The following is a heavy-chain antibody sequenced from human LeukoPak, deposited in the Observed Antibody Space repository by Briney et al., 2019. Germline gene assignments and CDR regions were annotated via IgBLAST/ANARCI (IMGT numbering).Heavy chain of an antibody. V-gene: IGHV3-48*01. CDR1: GFTFSSYS. CDR2: ISRSSSTI. D-gene: IGHD4-17*01. Sequence: GGSLRLSCAASGFTFSSYSMNWVRQAPGKGLEWVSYISRSSSTIYYADSVKGRFTISRDNAKNSLYLQMNSLRAEDTAVYYCARDHGDYPTIYYYYGMDVWGQGTTVTVSS. CDR3: ARDHGDYPTIYYYYGMDV. J-gene: IGHJ6*02.